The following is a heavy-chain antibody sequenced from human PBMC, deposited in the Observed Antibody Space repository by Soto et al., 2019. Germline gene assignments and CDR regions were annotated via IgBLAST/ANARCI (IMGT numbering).Heavy chain of an antibody. CDR3: ARSKGINAFDI. V-gene: IGHV1-69*12. J-gene: IGHJ3*02. D-gene: IGHD1-20*01. Sequence: QFQLVQSGAEVKKPGSSVKVSCKTSGGPFSSYAISRVRQAPGQGLEWMGGIIPIFGTANYAQKFQGRVTITADESTITAYMELSSLRSEDTAVYYCARSKGINAFDIWGQGTMVTVSS. CDR1: GGPFSSYA. CDR2: IIPIFGTA.